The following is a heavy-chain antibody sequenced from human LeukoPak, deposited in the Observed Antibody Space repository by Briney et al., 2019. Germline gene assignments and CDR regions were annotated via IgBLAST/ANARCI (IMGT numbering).Heavy chain of an antibody. V-gene: IGHV1-2*02. CDR3: AREHSWFGELLSYYFDY. J-gene: IGHJ4*02. CDR2: INPNSGGT. D-gene: IGHD3-10*01. CDR1: GYTFTNYG. Sequence: ASVKVSCKASGYTFTNYGISWVRQAPGQGLEWMGWINPNSGGTNYAQKFQGRVTMTRDTSISTAYMELSRLRSDDTAVYYCAREHSWFGELLSYYFDYWGQGTLVTVSS.